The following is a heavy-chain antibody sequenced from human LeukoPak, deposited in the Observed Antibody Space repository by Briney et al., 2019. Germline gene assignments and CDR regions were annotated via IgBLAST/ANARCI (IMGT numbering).Heavy chain of an antibody. CDR1: GDSINGGPYY. CDR2: VYSGST. Sequence: PSETLSLTCTVAGDSINGGPYYWGWIRQPPGKGLEWIGTVYSGSTYYNPSLKSRVTISVDTSKKQFSLKLSSVTVADTAVYYCGGHNYYYFDYWGQGTLVTVSS. CDR3: GGHNYYYFDY. J-gene: IGHJ4*02. V-gene: IGHV4-39*01. D-gene: IGHD5-24*01.